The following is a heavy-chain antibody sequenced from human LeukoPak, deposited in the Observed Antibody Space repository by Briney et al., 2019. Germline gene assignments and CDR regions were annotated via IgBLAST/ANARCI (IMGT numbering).Heavy chain of an antibody. D-gene: IGHD6-13*01. CDR1: GGSISSGGYY. CDR2: IYYSGST. V-gene: IGHV4-31*03. Sequence: PSETLSLTCTVSGGSISSGGYYWSWIRQHPGKGLEWIGYIYYSGSTYYNPSLKSRVTISVDTSKNQFSLKLSSVTAADTAVYYCASSSSWTPDAFDIWGQGTMVTVSS. J-gene: IGHJ3*02. CDR3: ASSSSWTPDAFDI.